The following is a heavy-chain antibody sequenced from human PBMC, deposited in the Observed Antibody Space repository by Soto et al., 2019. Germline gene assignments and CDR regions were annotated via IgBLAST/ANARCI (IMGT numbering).Heavy chain of an antibody. CDR3: ARVRLDDVVVVAATGATDY. CDR1: GFTFSSYS. D-gene: IGHD2-15*01. J-gene: IGHJ4*02. Sequence: GGSLRLSCAASGFTFSSYSMNWVRQAPGKGLEWVSYISSSSSTIYYADSVKGRFTISRDNAKNSLYLQMNSLRAEDTAVYYCARVRLDDVVVVAATGATDYWGQGTLVTVSS. CDR2: ISSSSSTI. V-gene: IGHV3-48*01.